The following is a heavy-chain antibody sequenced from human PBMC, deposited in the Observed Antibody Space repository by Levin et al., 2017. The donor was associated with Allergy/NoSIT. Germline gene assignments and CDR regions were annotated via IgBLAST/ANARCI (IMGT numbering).Heavy chain of an antibody. V-gene: IGHV4-34*01. J-gene: IGHJ5*02. Sequence: SQTLSLPCAVYGGSFSGYYWSWIRQPPGKGLEWIGEINHSGSTNYNPSLKSRVTISVDTSKNQFSLKLSSVTAADTAVYYCARGAGTNWFDPWGQGTLVTVSS. CDR1: GGSFSGYY. CDR2: INHSGST. D-gene: IGHD6-25*01. CDR3: ARGAGTNWFDP.